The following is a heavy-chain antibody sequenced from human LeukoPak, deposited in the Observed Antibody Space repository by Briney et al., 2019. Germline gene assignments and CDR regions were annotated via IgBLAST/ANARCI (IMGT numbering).Heavy chain of an antibody. Sequence: SETLSLTCAVSGYSISRAYYWGWIRQPPGKGLEWIGYIYYSGSTYYNPSLKSRVTISVDTSKNQFSLKLSSVTAADTAVYYCARDGNWGFGWFDPWGQGTLVTVSS. CDR1: GYSISRAYY. V-gene: IGHV4-38-2*02. D-gene: IGHD7-27*01. CDR2: IYYSGST. CDR3: ARDGNWGFGWFDP. J-gene: IGHJ5*02.